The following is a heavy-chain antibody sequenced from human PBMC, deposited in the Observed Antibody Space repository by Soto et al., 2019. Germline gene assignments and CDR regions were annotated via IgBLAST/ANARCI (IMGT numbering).Heavy chain of an antibody. Sequence: PEGSLRLSCAASGFTFTSYGMHWVRQAPGKGLEWMALILHDGSAEYYADSVKGRFTISRDNSKSTLYLQMNSLRAEDTAVYYCARSRDGYSFYFYYGMDVWGQGTTVTVSS. CDR2: ILHDGSAE. CDR1: GFTFTSYG. J-gene: IGHJ6*02. V-gene: IGHV3-30*03. CDR3: ARSRDGYSFYFYYGMDV. D-gene: IGHD4-4*01.